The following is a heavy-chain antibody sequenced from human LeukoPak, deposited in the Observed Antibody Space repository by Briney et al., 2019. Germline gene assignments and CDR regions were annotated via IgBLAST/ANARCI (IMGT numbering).Heavy chain of an antibody. V-gene: IGHV3-30-3*01. CDR3: AGGITMIVPGDY. J-gene: IGHJ4*02. CDR2: ISYDGSNK. D-gene: IGHD3-22*01. CDR1: GFTFSSYA. Sequence: GGSLRLSCAASGFTFSSYAMSWVRQAPGKGLEWVAVISYDGSNKYYADSVKGRFTISRDNSKNTLYLQMNSLRAEDTAVYYCAGGITMIVPGDYWGQGTLVTVSS.